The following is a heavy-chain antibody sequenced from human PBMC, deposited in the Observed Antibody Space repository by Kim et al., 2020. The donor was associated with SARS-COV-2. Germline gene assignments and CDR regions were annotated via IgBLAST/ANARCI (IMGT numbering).Heavy chain of an antibody. CDR3: ARIRITIFGVVINLDY. CDR1: GYTFTSYG. Sequence: ASVKVSCKASGYTFTSYGISWVRQAPGQGLEWMGWISPYNGNTNYAQKIQGRVTMTTDTSTSTAYMELRSLRSDDTAVYYCARIRITIFGVVINLDYWSQGTMITVSA. J-gene: IGHJ4*02. D-gene: IGHD3-3*01. V-gene: IGHV1-18*01. CDR2: ISPYNGNT.